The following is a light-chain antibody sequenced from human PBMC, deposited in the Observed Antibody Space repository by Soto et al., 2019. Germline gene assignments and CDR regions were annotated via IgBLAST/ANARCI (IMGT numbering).Light chain of an antibody. CDR2: GAS. CDR3: HQYSSPLT. Sequence: EIVLTQSPGSLSSSLGERATISCSASQSVHSAFFSLYQQQPNLPPRLLMYGASWKATGIPHRFSGSEWRKDTTLTSSRLQPEDVAVYYCHQYSSPLTVGQGTNVDI. J-gene: IGKJ1*01. V-gene: IGKV3-20*01. CDR1: QSVHSAF.